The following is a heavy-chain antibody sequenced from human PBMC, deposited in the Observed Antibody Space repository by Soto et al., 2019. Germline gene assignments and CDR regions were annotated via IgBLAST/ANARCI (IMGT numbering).Heavy chain of an antibody. CDR2: ISGIIVST. CDR3: AKFSSLLWFGELIYFDY. J-gene: IGHJ4*02. CDR1: GFTFSSYA. Sequence: VVSRILSCAASGFTFSSYAMSWVRQAPGKGLEWVSAISGIIVSTYYAYSVKGRFTSSRANSTNTLYLQMNSLRAEDTAVYYCAKFSSLLWFGELIYFDYWGQGTLVTVSS. V-gene: IGHV3-23*01. D-gene: IGHD3-10*01.